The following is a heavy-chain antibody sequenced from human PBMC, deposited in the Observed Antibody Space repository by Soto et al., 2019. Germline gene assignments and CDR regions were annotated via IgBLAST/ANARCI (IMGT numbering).Heavy chain of an antibody. D-gene: IGHD4-17*01. V-gene: IGHV3-30-3*01. CDR2: ISYDGSNK. J-gene: IGHJ6*01. Sequence: QVQLVESGGGVVQPGRSLRLSCAASGFTFSSYAVHWVRQAPGKGLEWVAVISYDGSNKYYADSVKGRFTISRDNSKNTLYLQMNSLRAEDTAVYYCARDGRDDYGDYGLWVSAWDYYYYGMDVW. CDR3: ARDGRDDYGDYGLWVSAWDYYYYGMDV. CDR1: GFTFSSYA.